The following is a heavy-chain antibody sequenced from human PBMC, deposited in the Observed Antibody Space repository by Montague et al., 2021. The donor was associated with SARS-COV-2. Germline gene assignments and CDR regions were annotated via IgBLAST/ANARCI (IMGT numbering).Heavy chain of an antibody. CDR2: IYPDGST. V-gene: IGHV4-4*02. CDR1: GFTFSDAW. CDR3: ARFTSTGSGSYYIFDY. D-gene: IGHD1-26*01. Sequence: SLRLSCAASGFTFSDAWMSWVRQPPGKGLELIGEIYPDGSTNYNPSLKSRLTISVDKSKNQFSLKLSSVTAADTAVYYCARFTSTGSGSYYIFDYWGQGTLVTVSS. J-gene: IGHJ4*02.